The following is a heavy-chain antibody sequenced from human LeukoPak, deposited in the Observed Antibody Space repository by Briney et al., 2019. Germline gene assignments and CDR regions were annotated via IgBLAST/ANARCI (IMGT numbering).Heavy chain of an antibody. CDR1: GYTLTELS. CDR2: FDPEDGET. D-gene: IGHD3-10*01. Sequence: ASVKVSCKVSGYTLTELSMHWGRQAPGKGLEWMGGFDPEDGETIYAQKFQGRVTMTEDTSTDTAYMELSSLRSEDTAVYYCATGLTMVRGRLTRYYYYYYGMDVWGQGTTVTVSS. J-gene: IGHJ6*02. V-gene: IGHV1-24*01. CDR3: ATGLTMVRGRLTRYYYYYYGMDV.